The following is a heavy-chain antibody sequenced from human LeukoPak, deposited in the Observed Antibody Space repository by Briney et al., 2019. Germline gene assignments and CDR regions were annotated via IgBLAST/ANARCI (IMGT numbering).Heavy chain of an antibody. CDR3: GLGGTVPYNWFDP. CDR1: GFTFSSYW. J-gene: IGHJ5*02. CDR2: INSDGSST. D-gene: IGHD1-26*01. V-gene: IGHV3-74*01. Sequence: QPGGSLRLSCAASGFTFSSYWMHWVRPAPGKGLVWVSRINSDGSSTSYADSVKGRFTISRDNAKNTLYLQINSLRAEDTAVYYCGLGGTVPYNWFDPWGQGTLVTVSS.